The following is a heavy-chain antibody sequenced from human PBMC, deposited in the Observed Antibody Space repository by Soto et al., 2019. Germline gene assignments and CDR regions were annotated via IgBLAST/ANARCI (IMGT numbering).Heavy chain of an antibody. V-gene: IGHV1-46*03. CDR3: VREGATGYYFDY. J-gene: IGHJ4*02. CDR1: GYTFTSYY. D-gene: IGHD1-26*01. CDR2: INPSGGST. Sequence: QVQLVQSGAEVKKPGASVKVSCKASGYTFTSYYMHWVRQAPGQGLEWMGIINPSGGSTSYAQKFQGRVTMTRDTSTSTVYMELSRLRSEDTAVYYCVREGATGYYFDYWGQGTLVTVSS.